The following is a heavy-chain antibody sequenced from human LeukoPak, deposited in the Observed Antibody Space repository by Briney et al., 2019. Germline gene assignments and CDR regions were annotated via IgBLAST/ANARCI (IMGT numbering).Heavy chain of an antibody. J-gene: IGHJ5*02. D-gene: IGHD6-13*01. CDR2: IYYSWST. CDR3: ARGIGAAAGTWFWFDP. V-gene: IGHV4-30-4*01. Sequence: SQTLSLTCTVSGGSISSGDYYWTWIRQPPGKGLEWIGYIYYSWSTYYNPSLKSRVTISVDTSKNQFSLKLSSVTAADTAVYYCARGIGAAAGTWFWFDPWGQGTLVTVSS. CDR1: GGSISSGDYY.